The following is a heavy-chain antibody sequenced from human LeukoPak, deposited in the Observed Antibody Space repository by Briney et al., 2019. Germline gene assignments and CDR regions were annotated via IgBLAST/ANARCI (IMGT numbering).Heavy chain of an antibody. V-gene: IGHV4-4*02. CDR3: ARVLGTYFDY. CDR1: GGSISSSNW. Sequence: SETLSLTCAVSGGSISSSNWWSWVRQPPGKGLEWIGEINHSGSTNYNPSLKSRVTISVDTSKNQFSLNLSSVTAADTAVYYCARVLGTYFDYWGQGTLVTVSS. CDR2: INHSGST. D-gene: IGHD7-27*01. J-gene: IGHJ4*02.